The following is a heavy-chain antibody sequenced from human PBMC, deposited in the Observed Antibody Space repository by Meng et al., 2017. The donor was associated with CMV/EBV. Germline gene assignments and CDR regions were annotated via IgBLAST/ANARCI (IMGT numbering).Heavy chain of an antibody. CDR2: ISSSSSYI. D-gene: IGHD3-3*01. CDR3: AKAILFGVVIDYFDY. V-gene: IGHV3-21*04. CDR1: GFTFSSYS. J-gene: IGHJ4*02. Sequence: GESLKISCAASGFTFSSYSMNWVRQAPGKGLEWVSSISSSSSYIYYADSVKGRFTISRDNAKNSLYLQMNSLRAEDTAVYYCAKAILFGVVIDYFDYWGQGTLVT.